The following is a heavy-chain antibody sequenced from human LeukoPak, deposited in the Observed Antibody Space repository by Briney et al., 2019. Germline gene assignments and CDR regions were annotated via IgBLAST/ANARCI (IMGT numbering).Heavy chain of an antibody. J-gene: IGHJ4*02. CDR1: DGSISSSSNY. V-gene: IGHV4-39*01. Sequence: PSETLSLTCTVSDGSISSSSNYWDWIRQPPGKGLEWIGSIYYSGSTYYNPSLESRVTISVDTSKSQFSLQLTSVTAADTAVYYCARRITIITNYDSWGQGTLVTVSS. D-gene: IGHD3-22*01. CDR2: IYYSGST. CDR3: ARRITIITNYDS.